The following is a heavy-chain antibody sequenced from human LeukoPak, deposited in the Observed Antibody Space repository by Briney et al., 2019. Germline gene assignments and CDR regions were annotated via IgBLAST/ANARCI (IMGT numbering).Heavy chain of an antibody. CDR1: GFTFSSYD. D-gene: IGHD3-10*01. J-gene: IGHJ4*02. Sequence: GGSLRLSCAASGFTFSSYDMHWVRQAPGKGLEWVSAIGTAGDPYYPGSVKGRFTISRENAKNSLYLQMNSLRAEDTAVYYCAKDAAYGSGSYLDYWGQGTLVTVSS. V-gene: IGHV3-13*05. CDR3: AKDAAYGSGSYLDY. CDR2: IGTAGDP.